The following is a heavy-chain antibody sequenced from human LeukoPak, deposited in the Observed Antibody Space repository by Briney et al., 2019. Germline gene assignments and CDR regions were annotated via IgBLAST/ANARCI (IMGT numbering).Heavy chain of an antibody. Sequence: PSETLSLTCTVSSDSIGNSNYLWGWIRQPPGKGLEWIGSISYSGTTYYNPSLKTRVTVSVETSKSQFSLKLTSVTAADTAIYYCVIYLVTPRPQFDYWGQGSLTIVSS. CDR1: SDSIGNSNYL. D-gene: IGHD3-9*01. CDR2: ISYSGTT. J-gene: IGHJ4*02. V-gene: IGHV4-39*07. CDR3: VIYLVTPRPQFDY.